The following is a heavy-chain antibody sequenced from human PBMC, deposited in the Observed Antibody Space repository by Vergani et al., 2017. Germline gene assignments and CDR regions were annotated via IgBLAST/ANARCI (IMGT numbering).Heavy chain of an antibody. V-gene: IGHV3-33*01. CDR1: GFTFSTYP. Sequence: QVHLVESGGGVVQPGRSLRLSCTSSGFTFSTYPMHWVRQAPGKGLAWVAIIYYDGSKKYYADSVKGRFTISRDNSRNTLDLLMSSLRAEDTAIYYCVREGSYCGSTTCRNPSYVYYYHMDVWGEGTTVTVSS. CDR2: IYYDGSKK. D-gene: IGHD2-21*01. CDR3: VREGSYCGSTTCRNPSYVYYYHMDV. J-gene: IGHJ6*03.